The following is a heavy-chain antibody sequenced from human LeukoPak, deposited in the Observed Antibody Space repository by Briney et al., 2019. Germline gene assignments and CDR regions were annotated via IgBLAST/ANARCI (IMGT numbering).Heavy chain of an antibody. J-gene: IGHJ4*02. V-gene: IGHV3-21*01. CDR3: ARQGSGIAATDKIDF. Sequence: KTGGSLRLSCAASGFTFSSYAMSWVRQAPGKGLEWVSSFTSMSRTIYYADSVKGRFTISRDDAKKSLYLQMNSLRVEDTAIYYCARQGSGIAATDKIDFWGQGTLVTVSS. D-gene: IGHD6-13*01. CDR2: FTSMSRTI. CDR1: GFTFSSYA.